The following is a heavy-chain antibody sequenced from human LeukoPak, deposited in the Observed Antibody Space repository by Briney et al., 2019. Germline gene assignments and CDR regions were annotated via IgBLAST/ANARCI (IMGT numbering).Heavy chain of an antibody. Sequence: SETLSLTCAVYGGSFSGYYWSWIRQPPGKGLEWIGYIYYRGSTNYNPSLKSRVPISVDTSKTQFSLKLSSVSAADTAVYYWARDRGAIRYWGQGTLVTVSS. CDR2: IYYRGST. J-gene: IGHJ4*02. V-gene: IGHV4-59*01. CDR3: ARDRGAIRY. CDR1: GGSFSGYY. D-gene: IGHD2-2*02.